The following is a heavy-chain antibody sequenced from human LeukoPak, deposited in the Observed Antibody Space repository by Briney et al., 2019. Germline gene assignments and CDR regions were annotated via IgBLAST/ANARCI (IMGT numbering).Heavy chain of an antibody. Sequence: GGSLRLSCAASGFTFNTYWMHWVRQAPGKGLVWLARVHREGTTTAYADSVKGRFTISRDNAKNTLYLQMTNLRAEDTAVYYCARDSDWILFDYWGRGTLVTVSS. CDR1: GFTFNTYW. CDR2: VHREGTTT. J-gene: IGHJ4*02. D-gene: IGHD3/OR15-3a*01. V-gene: IGHV3-74*03. CDR3: ARDSDWILFDY.